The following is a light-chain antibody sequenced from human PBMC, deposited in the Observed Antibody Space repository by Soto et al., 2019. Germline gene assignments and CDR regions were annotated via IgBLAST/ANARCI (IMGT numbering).Light chain of an antibody. CDR1: SSDVGGYNY. V-gene: IGLV2-8*01. Sequence: QSALTQPPSASGSPGQSVTISCTGTSSDVGGYNYVSWYQQHPGKAPRLMIYEVNKRPSGVPDRFSGSKSGYTASLTVSGLQTEDEADYYCSSFTSSSTLVFGEGTKLTVL. CDR3: SSFTSSSTLV. J-gene: IGLJ2*01. CDR2: EVN.